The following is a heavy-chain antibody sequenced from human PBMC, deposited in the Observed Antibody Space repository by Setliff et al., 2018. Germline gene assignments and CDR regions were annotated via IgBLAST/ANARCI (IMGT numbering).Heavy chain of an antibody. V-gene: IGHV3-30*02. Sequence: GGSLRLSCAASGFTFSSYGMHWVLQAPGKGLEWVAFIRYDGSNKYYADSVKGRFTISRDNSKNTLYLQMNSLRAEDTAVYYCAKASSSWYRGIYYYYYYMDVWGKGTTVTVSS. CDR2: IRYDGSNK. CDR3: AKASSSWYRGIYYYYYYMDV. D-gene: IGHD6-13*01. J-gene: IGHJ6*03. CDR1: GFTFSSYG.